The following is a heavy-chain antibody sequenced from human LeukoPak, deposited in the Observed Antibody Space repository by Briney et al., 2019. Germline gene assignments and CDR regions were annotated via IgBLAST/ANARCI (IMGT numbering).Heavy chain of an antibody. Sequence: GGSLRLSCAASGFTLSTYAMSWVRQAPGKGLEWVSVIYSGGFTYYADSVKGRFSISRDNSKNTLYLQMNSLRAEDTAVYYCARAGRGSYPIDYWGQGTLVTVSS. CDR3: ARAGRGSYPIDY. J-gene: IGHJ4*02. D-gene: IGHD1-26*01. CDR2: IYSGGFT. V-gene: IGHV3-66*01. CDR1: GFTLSTYA.